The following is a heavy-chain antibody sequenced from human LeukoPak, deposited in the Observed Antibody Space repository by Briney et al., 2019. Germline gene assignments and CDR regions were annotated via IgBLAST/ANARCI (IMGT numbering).Heavy chain of an antibody. CDR2: IYYSGST. Sequence: SETLSLTCTVSGGSISSYYWSWIRQPPGKGLEWIGYIYYSGSTNYNPSLTSRVTISADTSKNQFSLKLSSVTAADTAVYYCASGPSITMGENWFDPWGQGTLVTVSS. V-gene: IGHV4-59*08. D-gene: IGHD3-16*01. CDR1: GGSISSYY. J-gene: IGHJ5*02. CDR3: ASGPSITMGENWFDP.